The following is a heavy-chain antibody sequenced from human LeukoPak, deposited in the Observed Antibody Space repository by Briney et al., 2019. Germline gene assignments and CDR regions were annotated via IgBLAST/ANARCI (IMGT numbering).Heavy chain of an antibody. CDR1: GGSFSGYY. Sequence: SETLSLTCAVYGGSFSGYYWSWIRQPPGKGLEWIGEINHSGSTNYNPSLKSRVTISVDTSKNQFSLKLSSVTAADTAVYYCARGLGYRGGDCYSEEDWGQGTLVTVSS. V-gene: IGHV4-34*01. CDR2: INHSGST. CDR3: ARGLGYRGGDCYSEED. J-gene: IGHJ1*01. D-gene: IGHD2-21*02.